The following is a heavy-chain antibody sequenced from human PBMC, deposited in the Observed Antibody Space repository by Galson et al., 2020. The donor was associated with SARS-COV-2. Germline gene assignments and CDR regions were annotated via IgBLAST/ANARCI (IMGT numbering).Heavy chain of an antibody. CDR3: AREEGITSIRGAIDY. Sequence: ASVKVSCKASGYTFTGYYIHWVRQAPGQGLEWMGWINPNSGGTKYAQKFQGRFTMTRDTSISTAYMELSSLTSDDTAVYYCAREEGITSIRGAIDYWGQGTLVTVSS. CDR2: INPNSGGT. V-gene: IGHV1-2*02. D-gene: IGHD3-10*01. CDR1: GYTFTGYY. J-gene: IGHJ4*02.